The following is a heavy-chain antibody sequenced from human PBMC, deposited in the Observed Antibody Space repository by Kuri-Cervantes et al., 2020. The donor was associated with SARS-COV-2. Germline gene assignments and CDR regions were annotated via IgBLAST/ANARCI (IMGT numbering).Heavy chain of an antibody. Sequence: GGSLRLSCAASGFTFSSYDMHWVRQATGKGLEWVSAIGTAGDTYYPGSVKGRFTISRENAKNSLYLQMNSLRAGDTAVYYCARGTYDFWSGYYPPYYYYYMDVWGKGTTVTVSS. V-gene: IGHV3-13*04. CDR2: IGTAGDT. CDR1: GFTFSSYD. CDR3: ARGTYDFWSGYYPPYYYYYMDV. D-gene: IGHD3-3*01. J-gene: IGHJ6*03.